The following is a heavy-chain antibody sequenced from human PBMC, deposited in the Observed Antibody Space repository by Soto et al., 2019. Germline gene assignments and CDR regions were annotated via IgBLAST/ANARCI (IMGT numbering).Heavy chain of an antibody. D-gene: IGHD2-2*01. V-gene: IGHV4-39*01. Sequence: SETLSLTCTVSGGSISSSSYYWGWIRQPPGKGLEWIGSIYYSGSTYYNPSLKSRVTISVDTSKNQFSLKLSSVTAADTAVYYCARHENAPAEGWFDPWGQGTLVTVSS. CDR3: ARHENAPAEGWFDP. CDR1: GGSISSSSYY. CDR2: IYYSGST. J-gene: IGHJ5*02.